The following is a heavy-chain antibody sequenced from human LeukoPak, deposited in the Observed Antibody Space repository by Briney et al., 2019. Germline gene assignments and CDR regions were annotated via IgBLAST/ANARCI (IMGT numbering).Heavy chain of an antibody. CDR3: AKGDWGFGGFWFFDL. V-gene: IGHV3-23*01. CDR1: GFTFSSYA. Sequence: GGSLRLSCAASGFTFSSYAMSWVRQAPGKGLEWVSSISGSGDNTYYAGSVKGRFTISRDNSKNTLYLQMNSLRADDTAVYYCAKGDWGFGGFWFFDLWGRGTLVTVSS. CDR2: ISGSGDNT. J-gene: IGHJ2*01. D-gene: IGHD3-10*01.